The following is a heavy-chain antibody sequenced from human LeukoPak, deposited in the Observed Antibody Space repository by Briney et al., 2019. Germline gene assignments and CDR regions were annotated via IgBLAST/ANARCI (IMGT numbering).Heavy chain of an antibody. D-gene: IGHD6-13*01. J-gene: IGHJ6*03. Sequence: ASVKVSCKASGYTFTSYGISWVRQAPGQGLEWMGWISAYNGNTNYAQKLQGRVTMNTDTSTSTAYMELRSLRSDDTAVYYCARVGAAAMARAYYYYMDVWGKGTTVTISS. CDR3: ARVGAAAMARAYYYYMDV. CDR1: GYTFTSYG. CDR2: ISAYNGNT. V-gene: IGHV1-18*01.